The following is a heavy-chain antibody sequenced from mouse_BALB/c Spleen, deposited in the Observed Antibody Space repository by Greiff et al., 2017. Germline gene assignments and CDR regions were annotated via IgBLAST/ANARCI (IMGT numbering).Heavy chain of an antibody. Sequence: EVKVEESGGGLVQPGGSRKLSCAASGFTFSSFGMHWVRQAPEKGLEWVAYISSGSSTIYYADTVKGRFTISRDNPKNTLFLQMTSLRSEDTAMYYCARSADRYASFDYWGQGTTLTVSS. J-gene: IGHJ2*01. CDR3: ARSADRYASFDY. CDR1: GFTFSSFG. CDR2: ISSGSSTI. V-gene: IGHV5-17*02. D-gene: IGHD2-14*01.